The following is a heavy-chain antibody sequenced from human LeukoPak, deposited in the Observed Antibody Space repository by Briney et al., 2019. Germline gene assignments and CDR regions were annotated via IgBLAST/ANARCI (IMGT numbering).Heavy chain of an antibody. CDR1: GFTVSSYG. V-gene: IGHV3-30*03. CDR3: ARDPDY. J-gene: IGHJ4*02. CDR2: ISYDGSNK. Sequence: GGSLRLSCAATGFTVSSYGMHWVRQAPGKGLEWVAVISYDGSNKYYADSVKGRFTISRDNSKNTLYLQMNSLRAEDTAVYYCARDPDYWGQGTLVTVSS.